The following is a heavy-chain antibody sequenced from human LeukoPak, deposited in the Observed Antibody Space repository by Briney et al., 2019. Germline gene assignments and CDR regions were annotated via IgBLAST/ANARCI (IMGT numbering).Heavy chain of an antibody. CDR1: GYTFSSFS. CDR3: ARLRRNSDSSGYYYYYDY. CDR2: ISVRSNYI. Sequence: GGSLRLSCVASGYTFSSFSINWVRQAPGKGLEWVSSISVRSNYIYYADSVRGRFSISRDDARNSLYLQMDSLRGDHTAVYYCARLRRNSDSSGYYYYYDYWGPGTLVTVSS. V-gene: IGHV3-21*01. D-gene: IGHD3-22*01. J-gene: IGHJ4*02.